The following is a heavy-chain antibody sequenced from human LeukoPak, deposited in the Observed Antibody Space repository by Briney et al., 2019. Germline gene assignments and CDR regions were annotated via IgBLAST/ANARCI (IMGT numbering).Heavy chain of an antibody. CDR1: GFTFSDYY. D-gene: IGHD6-13*01. V-gene: IGHV3-11*01. CDR2: ISSSGSTI. CDR3: ARPNPQGGAAAGYYYGMDV. J-gene: IGHJ6*02. Sequence: GGSLRLSCAASGFTFSDYYMSWIRQAPGKGLEWVSYISSSGSTIYYADSVKGRFTISRDNAKNSLYLQMNSLRAEDTAVYYCARPNPQGGAAAGYYYGMDVWGQGTTVTVSS.